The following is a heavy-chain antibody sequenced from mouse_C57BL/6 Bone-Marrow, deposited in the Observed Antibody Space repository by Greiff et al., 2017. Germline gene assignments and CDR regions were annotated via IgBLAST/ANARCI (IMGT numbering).Heavy chain of an antibody. Sequence: QVQLQQSGPGLVAPSQSLSITCTVSGFSLTSYCVDWVRQSPGKGLEWLGVIWGVGSTNYNSALKSRLSISKDNSKSQVFLKMNRLQTDDTAMYYCGTGGFAYWGQGTLVTVSA. CDR3: GTGGFAY. CDR2: IWGVGST. CDR1: GFSLTSYC. J-gene: IGHJ3*01. V-gene: IGHV2-6*01.